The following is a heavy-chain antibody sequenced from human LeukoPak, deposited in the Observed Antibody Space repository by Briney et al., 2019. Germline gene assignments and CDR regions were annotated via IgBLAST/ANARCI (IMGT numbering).Heavy chain of an antibody. CDR2: IYYSGRT. Sequence: KPSETLSLTCTVSGGSISSSSYYWGWIRQPPGKGLEWIGSIYYSGRTYYNPSLKSRVTISVDTSKNQLSLKLSSVTAADTAVYYCARQPRNWNDFLDYWGHGTLVTVSS. CDR1: GGSISSSSYY. J-gene: IGHJ4*01. D-gene: IGHD1-1*01. V-gene: IGHV4-39*01. CDR3: ARQPRNWNDFLDY.